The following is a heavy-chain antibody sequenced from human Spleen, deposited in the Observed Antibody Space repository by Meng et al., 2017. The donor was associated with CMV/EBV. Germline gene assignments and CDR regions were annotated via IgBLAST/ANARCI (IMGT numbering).Heavy chain of an antibody. CDR2: IYYSGTT. J-gene: IGHJ3*01. CDR1: GGSISSGSYY. CDR3: ARVLCYYDRSGYCYLKAFDV. Sequence: SETLSLTCTVSGGSISSGSYYWIWIRQYPGKGLEWIGYIYYSGTTYYNPSLKSRVTISVDTSKIQFSLKLCSVTVADTSVYDGARVLCYYDRSGYCYLKAFDVWGQGTMVTVSS. V-gene: IGHV4-31*03. D-gene: IGHD3-22*01.